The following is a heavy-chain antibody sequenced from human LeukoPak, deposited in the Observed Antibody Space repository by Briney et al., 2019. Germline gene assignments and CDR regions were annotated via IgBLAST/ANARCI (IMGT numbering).Heavy chain of an antibody. J-gene: IGHJ3*02. Sequence: ASVRVSCKASGYTFTDYYMHWVRQAPGQGLEWMGWINPYNGDTNYAQKFQGTVTMTRDTSISTAYVELSRVRSDDTAVYYCAREGLGDSSGYHHAFDIWGQGTMVTVSS. D-gene: IGHD3-22*01. CDR2: INPYNGDT. CDR1: GYTFTDYY. CDR3: AREGLGDSSGYHHAFDI. V-gene: IGHV1-2*02.